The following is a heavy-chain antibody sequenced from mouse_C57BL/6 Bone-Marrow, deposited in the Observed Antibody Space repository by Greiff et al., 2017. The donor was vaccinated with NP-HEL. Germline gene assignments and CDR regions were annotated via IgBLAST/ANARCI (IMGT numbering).Heavy chain of an antibody. CDR2: FYPGSGST. CDR3: AGHEGWAAQAHFDY. D-gene: IGHD3-2*02. J-gene: IGHJ2*01. CDR1: GYTFTEYT. Sequence: QVQLKESGAELVKPGASVKLSCTASGYTFTEYTIHWVKQRSGQGLEWIGWFYPGSGSTKYNAKFKGKATLTADTSSSTAYMELSSLTSEDSAVYFCAGHEGWAAQAHFDYWGQGTTLTVSS. V-gene: IGHV1-62-2*01.